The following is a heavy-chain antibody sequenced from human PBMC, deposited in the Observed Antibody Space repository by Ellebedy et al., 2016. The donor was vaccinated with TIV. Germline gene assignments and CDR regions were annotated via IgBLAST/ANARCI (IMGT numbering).Heavy chain of an antibody. D-gene: IGHD3-10*01. CDR2: ISAYNGNT. Sequence: ASVKVSCXASGYTFPSYGISWVRQPPGQGLEWMGWISAYNGNTNYAQKLQGRVTMTTDTSTSTAYMELRSLRSDDTAVYYWARMGVRGVIYSIGWFDPWGQGTLVTVSS. CDR1: GYTFPSYG. CDR3: ARMGVRGVIYSIGWFDP. V-gene: IGHV1-18*04. J-gene: IGHJ5*02.